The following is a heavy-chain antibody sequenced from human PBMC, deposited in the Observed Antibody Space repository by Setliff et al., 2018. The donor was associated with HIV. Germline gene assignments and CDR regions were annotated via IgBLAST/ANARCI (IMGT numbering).Heavy chain of an antibody. CDR2: IWFDGSKK. CDR1: GFAFSNYG. D-gene: IGHD5-12*01. V-gene: IGHV3-33*06. CDR3: AKGYSGYDCTLDY. J-gene: IGHJ4*02. Sequence: VGSLRLSCAASGFAFSNYGMHWVRQAPGKGLEWVAVIWFDGSKKYYADSVKGRFTISRDNSKNTLYLQMNSLRAEDTAVYYCAKGYSGYDCTLDYWGQGTPVTVSS.